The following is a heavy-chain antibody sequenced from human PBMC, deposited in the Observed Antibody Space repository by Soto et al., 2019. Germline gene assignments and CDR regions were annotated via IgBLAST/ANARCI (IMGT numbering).Heavy chain of an antibody. CDR3: AQTLHYIVVPAAKHNWFDP. Sequence: QITLKESGPTLVKPTQTLTLTCTFSGFSLSTSGVGVGWIRQPPGKALEWLALIYWDDDKRYSPSLKSRLTITKDTSKNQVVLTMTNMDPEDTATYYCAQTLHYIVVPAAKHNWFDPWGQGTLVTVSS. J-gene: IGHJ5*02. CDR1: GFSLSTSGVG. V-gene: IGHV2-5*02. CDR2: IYWDDDK. D-gene: IGHD2-2*01.